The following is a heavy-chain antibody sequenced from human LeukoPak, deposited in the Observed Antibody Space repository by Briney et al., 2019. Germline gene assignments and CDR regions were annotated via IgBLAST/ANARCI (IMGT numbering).Heavy chain of an antibody. CDR1: DGSVTSTNW. CDR3: AREGGFYRHLDY. J-gene: IGHJ4*02. CDR2: VHLDGRT. Sequence: SETLSLTCGVSDGSVTSTNWWTWVRQPPGKGLEWIGEVHLDGRTNYNPSLKSRLTMSVDLSENRVSLKLTSVTAADTAVYYCAREGGFYRHLDYSGQGTLVTVSS. D-gene: IGHD3-3*01. V-gene: IGHV4-4*02.